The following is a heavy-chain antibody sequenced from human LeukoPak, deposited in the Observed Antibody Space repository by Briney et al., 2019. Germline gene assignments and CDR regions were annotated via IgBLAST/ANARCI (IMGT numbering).Heavy chain of an antibody. CDR1: GFAFSSYS. Sequence: PGGSLRLSCAASGFAFSSYSMNWVRQVPGKGLEWVSYISSSSSTIYYADSVKGRFTISRDNAKNSLYLQMNSLRAEDTAVYYCARALSPGQVLLWFGETHKPPNWFDPWGQGTLVTVSS. V-gene: IGHV3-48*04. CDR2: ISSSSSTI. CDR3: ARALSPGQVLLWFGETHKPPNWFDP. J-gene: IGHJ5*02. D-gene: IGHD3-10*01.